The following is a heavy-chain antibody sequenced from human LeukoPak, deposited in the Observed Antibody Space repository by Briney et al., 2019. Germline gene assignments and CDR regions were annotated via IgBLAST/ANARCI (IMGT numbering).Heavy chain of an antibody. CDR3: ARVSTWDVVPAALRVGYAFDI. Sequence: SETLSLTCTVSGYSISSGYYWGWIRQPPGKGLEWIGSIYHSGSTNYNPSLKSRVTISVDTSKNQFSLKLSSVTAADTAVYYCARVSTWDVVPAALRVGYAFDIWGQGTMVTVSS. CDR2: IYHSGST. J-gene: IGHJ3*02. CDR1: GYSISSGYY. D-gene: IGHD2-2*01. V-gene: IGHV4-38-2*02.